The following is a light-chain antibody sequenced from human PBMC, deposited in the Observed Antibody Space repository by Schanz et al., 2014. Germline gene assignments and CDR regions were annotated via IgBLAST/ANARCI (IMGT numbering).Light chain of an antibody. J-gene: IGLJ1*01. V-gene: IGLV2-8*01. CDR3: SSNGGVNIYV. Sequence: QSALTQPASVSGSPGQSITISCTGTSSDVGGYNYVSWYQQYPGKVPKLIIYDVSERPSGVPDRFSGSKSDNTASLTVSGLQAEDEADYYCSSNGGVNIYVFGTGTKLTVL. CDR1: SSDVGGYNY. CDR2: DVS.